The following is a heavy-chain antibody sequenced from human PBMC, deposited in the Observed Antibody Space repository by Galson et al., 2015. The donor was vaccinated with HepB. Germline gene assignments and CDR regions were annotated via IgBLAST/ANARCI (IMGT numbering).Heavy chain of an antibody. D-gene: IGHD2-15*01. V-gene: IGHV1-18*01. CDR3: ATWGRYCSGGSCLDAFDM. Sequence: SVKVSCKASGETFTLYGVGWVRQAPGHGLEWMGWISAYDGKTNYAQKVQGRVTLTTDKTTRTAYMDLRSLRSDDTAVYYCATWGRYCSGGSCLDAFDMWGQGTVVTVSS. J-gene: IGHJ3*02. CDR1: GETFTLYG. CDR2: ISAYDGKT.